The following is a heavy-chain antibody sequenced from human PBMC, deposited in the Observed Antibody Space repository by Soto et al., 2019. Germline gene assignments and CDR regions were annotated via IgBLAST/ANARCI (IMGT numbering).Heavy chain of an antibody. Sequence: GGSLRLSCVASGLTFSNAWMSCVRQAPWKGLEWVSAIDIAGDTYYADSVKGRFTISRESAQNSLYLQVNSLRADATAVYYCARAARWLQSRYFDLWGRGTLVTVSS. D-gene: IGHD4-4*01. J-gene: IGHJ2*01. CDR1: GLTFSNAW. V-gene: IGHV3-13*01. CDR2: IDIAGDT. CDR3: ARAARWLQSRYFDL.